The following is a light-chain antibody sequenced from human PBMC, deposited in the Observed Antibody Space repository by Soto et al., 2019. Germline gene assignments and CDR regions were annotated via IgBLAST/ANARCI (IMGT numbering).Light chain of an antibody. Sequence: QSVLTQPPSVSGAPGQRVTISCTGSSSNIGAGYLVHWYQHLPGTAPKVLIYGNSNRPSGVPDRFSGSKSGTSASLAITGLQAEDEADYYCQSYDGNLNGYVFGTGTKLTVL. J-gene: IGLJ1*01. CDR2: GNS. CDR3: QSYDGNLNGYV. CDR1: SSNIGAGYL. V-gene: IGLV1-40*01.